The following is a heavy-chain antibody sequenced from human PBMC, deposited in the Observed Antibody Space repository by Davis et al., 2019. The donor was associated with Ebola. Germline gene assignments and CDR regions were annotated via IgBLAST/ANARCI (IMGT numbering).Heavy chain of an antibody. J-gene: IGHJ4*02. CDR2: IYNSGST. Sequence: PSETLSLTCTVSGVSISSHYWSWMRQPPGKGLEWIGSIYNSGSTNYNPSLKSRVIISLDTSKNQFSLELRSLTAADAAVYYCARVPRIWQHVEWAHFDYWGQGTLVTVSS. D-gene: IGHD1-26*01. CDR1: GVSISSHY. CDR3: ARVPRIWQHVEWAHFDY. V-gene: IGHV4-59*08.